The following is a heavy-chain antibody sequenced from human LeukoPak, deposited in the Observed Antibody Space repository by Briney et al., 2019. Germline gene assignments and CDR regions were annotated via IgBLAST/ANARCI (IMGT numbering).Heavy chain of an antibody. CDR3: ARALYDSAVYFDY. J-gene: IGHJ4*02. D-gene: IGHD5/OR15-5a*01. Sequence: GASVKVSCKASGYTFTSYYMHWVRQAPGQGLEWMGWINSNSGGTNYAQKFQGWVTMTRDTSISTAYMELSRLRSDDTAVYYCARALYDSAVYFDYWGQGTLVTVSS. CDR1: GYTFTSYY. V-gene: IGHV1-2*04. CDR2: INSNSGGT.